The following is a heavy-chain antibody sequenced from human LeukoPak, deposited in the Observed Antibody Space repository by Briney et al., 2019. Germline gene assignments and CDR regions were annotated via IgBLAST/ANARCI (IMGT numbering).Heavy chain of an antibody. J-gene: IGHJ4*02. CDR3: ARETREAVTDY. Sequence: SETLSLTCTVSGVSISSGGYYWSWIRQHPGKGLEWIGYIYYSGSTYYNPSLKSRVTISVDTSKTQFSLKLSSVTAADTAVYYCARETREAVTDYWGQGTLVTVSS. V-gene: IGHV4-31*03. CDR2: IYYSGST. CDR1: GVSISSGGYY. D-gene: IGHD1-26*01.